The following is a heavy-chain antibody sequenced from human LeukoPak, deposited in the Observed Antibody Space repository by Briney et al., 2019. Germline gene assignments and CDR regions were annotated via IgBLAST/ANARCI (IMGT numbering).Heavy chain of an antibody. J-gene: IGHJ4*02. D-gene: IGHD1-26*01. Sequence: SETLSLTCAVYGGSFSGYYWSWIRQPPGKGLEWIGYIYYSGSTNYNPSLKSRVTISVDTSKNQFSLKLSSVTAADTAVYYCARGGGSYPYYFDYWGQGTLVTVSS. CDR3: ARGGGSYPYYFDY. CDR2: IYYSGST. V-gene: IGHV4-59*01. CDR1: GGSFSGYY.